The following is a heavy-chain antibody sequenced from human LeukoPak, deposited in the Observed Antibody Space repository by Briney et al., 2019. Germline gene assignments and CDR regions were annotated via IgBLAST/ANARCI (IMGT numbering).Heavy chain of an antibody. J-gene: IGHJ4*02. CDR1: GFTFSSYA. CDR3: ASKGRCYDILTGYGGYYFDY. V-gene: IGHV3-23*01. Sequence: GGSLRLSCAASGFTFSSYAMSWVRQAPGKGLEWVSAISGSGGSTYYADSVKGRFTISRDNSKNTLYLQMNSLRAEDTAVYYCASKGRCYDILTGYGGYYFDYWGQGTLVTVSS. CDR2: ISGSGGST. D-gene: IGHD3-9*01.